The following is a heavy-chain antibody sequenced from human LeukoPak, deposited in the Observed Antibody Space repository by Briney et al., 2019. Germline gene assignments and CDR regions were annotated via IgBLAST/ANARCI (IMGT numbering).Heavy chain of an antibody. Sequence: SETLSLTCTVSGGSISSHYWSWIRQPPGKGLEWIGYIYHSGSTNYNPSLKSRVTISVDTSKNQFSLKLSSVTAADTAVYYCARMGTFGGVIVTAFDYWGQGTLVTVSS. V-gene: IGHV4-59*11. CDR3: ARMGTFGGVIVTAFDY. CDR2: IYHSGST. J-gene: IGHJ4*02. CDR1: GGSISSHY. D-gene: IGHD3-16*02.